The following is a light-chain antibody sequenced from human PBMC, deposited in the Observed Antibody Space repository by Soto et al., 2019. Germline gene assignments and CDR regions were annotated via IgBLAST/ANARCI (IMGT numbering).Light chain of an antibody. CDR3: SSYTTTSTVV. Sequence: QSALTQPASVSGSPGQSITISCTGTSSDVGGYDYVSWFQQYPGKAPSLMIYDVYRRPSGVSYRFSGSKSGNTASLTISVLQAEDEADYYCSSYTTTSTVVFGGGTKLTVL. J-gene: IGLJ3*02. CDR2: DVY. CDR1: SSDVGGYDY. V-gene: IGLV2-14*03.